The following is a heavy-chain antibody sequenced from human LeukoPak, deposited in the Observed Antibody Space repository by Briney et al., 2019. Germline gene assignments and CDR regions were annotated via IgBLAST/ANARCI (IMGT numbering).Heavy chain of an antibody. CDR3: ESRGEDYYDSSDYFNY. V-gene: IGHV4-39*01. J-gene: IGHJ4*02. D-gene: IGHD3-22*01. CDR2: IYYSGST. CDR1: GGSISSSSYY. Sequence: PSETLSLTWTVSGGSISSSSYYWGWIRQPPVKGLEWIGSIYYSGSTYYNPSLKSRVTISVDTSKNQFSLKLSSVTAADTAVYYSESRGEDYYDSSDYFNYWGQGTLVTVSS.